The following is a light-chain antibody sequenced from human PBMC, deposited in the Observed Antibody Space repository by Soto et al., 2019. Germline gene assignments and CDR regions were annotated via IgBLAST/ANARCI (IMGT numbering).Light chain of an antibody. Sequence: QSALTQPPSASGSPGQSVTISCTGTGSDIGNYKSVSWYQQHPGKAPKVMIYEVSKRPSGVPDRFSGSKSGNTASLTVSGLKDEDEADSYCSSYAGSNNLIFGGGTK. CDR2: EVS. CDR3: SSYAGSNNLI. J-gene: IGLJ2*01. CDR1: GSDIGNYKS. V-gene: IGLV2-8*01.